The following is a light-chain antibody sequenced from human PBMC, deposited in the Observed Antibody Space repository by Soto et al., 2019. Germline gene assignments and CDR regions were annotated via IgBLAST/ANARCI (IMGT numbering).Light chain of an antibody. CDR2: GAS. V-gene: IGKV3-20*01. J-gene: IGKJ1*01. CDR3: QQYHGSPLT. Sequence: EIVLTQSPGTLSLSPGERATLSCRASQSVTSSYLAWYQQKPGQAPRRLIYGASIRATGIPDRFSGSGSGTDFTLTISRLEPEDFALYFCQQYHGSPLTFGQGTKVDIK. CDR1: QSVTSSY.